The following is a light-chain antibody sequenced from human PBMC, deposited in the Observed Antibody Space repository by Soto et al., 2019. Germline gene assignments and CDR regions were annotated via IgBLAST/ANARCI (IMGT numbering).Light chain of an antibody. CDR3: SSYTSTTTPVV. CDR1: SSDIGGYNF. CDR2: DVT. Sequence: QSALTQPASVSESPGQSITIPCTGTSSDIGGYNFVSWYQQYPGNAPKLLIYDVTNRPSGVSNRFSGSKSGNTASLTISGLQAEDEAIYYCSSYTSTTTPVVFGGGTKLTVL. V-gene: IGLV2-14*01. J-gene: IGLJ2*01.